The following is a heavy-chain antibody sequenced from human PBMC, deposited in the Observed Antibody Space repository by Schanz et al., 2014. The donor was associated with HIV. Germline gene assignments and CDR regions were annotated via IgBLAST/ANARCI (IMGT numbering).Heavy chain of an antibody. Sequence: EVQLVESGGGLVQPGGSLRLSCAASGFTFSSYSMNWVRQAPGKGLEWVSYISSSSSDKYYADSVKGRFTISRDNAKNSLFLQMNSLRAEDTAVYYCARDSDYGGISQVDYWGQGTLVTVSS. CDR2: ISSSSSDK. D-gene: IGHD4-17*01. J-gene: IGHJ4*02. CDR1: GFTFSSYS. V-gene: IGHV3-48*04. CDR3: ARDSDYGGISQVDY.